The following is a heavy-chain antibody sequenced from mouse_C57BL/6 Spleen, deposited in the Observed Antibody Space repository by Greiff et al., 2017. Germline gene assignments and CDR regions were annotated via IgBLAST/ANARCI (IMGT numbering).Heavy chain of an antibody. D-gene: IGHD1-1*01. CDR3: AKGCYGSSPLDD. Sequence: VQLQQSGPELVKPGASVKISCKASGYTFTDYYMNWVKQSPGKSLEWIGAINPNNGGTSYNQKFKGKATLTVDKSYSTAYMELRSLTSEDSAVYYCAKGCYGSSPLDDWGQGTTLTVSS. CDR2: INPNNGGT. V-gene: IGHV1-26*01. CDR1: GYTFTDYY. J-gene: IGHJ2*01.